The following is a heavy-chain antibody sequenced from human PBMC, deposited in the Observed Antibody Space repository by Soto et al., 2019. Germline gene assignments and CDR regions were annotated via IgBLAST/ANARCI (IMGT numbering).Heavy chain of an antibody. CDR3: ARDRSRAGYFEY. V-gene: IGHV4-31*03. D-gene: IGHD6-13*01. CDR1: VASISSGGYY. J-gene: IGHJ4*02. CDR2: IYYSGST. Sequence: TSETLSLTCTVSVASISSGGYYWRCIRQHPGKGLEWIGYIYYSGSTYYNPSLKSRVTISLDTSKNQFSLKLTSVTAADTAVYYCARDRSRAGYFEYWGQGTLVTVSS.